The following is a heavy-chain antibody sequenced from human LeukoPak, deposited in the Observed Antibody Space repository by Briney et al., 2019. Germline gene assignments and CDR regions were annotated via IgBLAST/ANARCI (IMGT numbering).Heavy chain of an antibody. D-gene: IGHD2-15*01. Sequence: PSETLSLICTVSGGSISSYYWSWIRQPPGKGLEWIGYIYYSGSTNYNPSLKSRVTISVDTSKNQFSLKLSSVTAADTAVYYCARLAWGYCSGGSCHPAVDYWGQGTLVTVSS. J-gene: IGHJ4*02. CDR2: IYYSGST. CDR3: ARLAWGYCSGGSCHPAVDY. CDR1: GGSISSYY. V-gene: IGHV4-59*01.